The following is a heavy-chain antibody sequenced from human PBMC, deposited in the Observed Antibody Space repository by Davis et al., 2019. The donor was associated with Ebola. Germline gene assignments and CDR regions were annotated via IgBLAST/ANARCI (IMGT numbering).Heavy chain of an antibody. D-gene: IGHD1-1*01. CDR1: GFTFSDHA. CDR2: VSHSEREK. V-gene: IGHV3-30*04. CDR3: ARAVFNEVLDF. J-gene: IGHJ4*02. Sequence: GESLKISCAASGFTFSDHAMHWIRQAPGKGLEWVAVVSHSEREKFYADSVKGRFTISRDNSENTLYLQMNSLTADDTAVYYCARAVFNEVLDFWGQGTPVTVSS.